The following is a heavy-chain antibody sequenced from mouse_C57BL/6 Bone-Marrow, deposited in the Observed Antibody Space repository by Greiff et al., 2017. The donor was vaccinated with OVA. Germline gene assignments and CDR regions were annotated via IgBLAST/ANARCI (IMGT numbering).Heavy chain of an antibody. J-gene: IGHJ3*01. CDR3: STAAFYSYGSSYWFAY. V-gene: IGHV1-18*01. D-gene: IGHD1-1*01. Sequence: EVQLQQSGPELVKPGASVKIPCKASGYTFTDYNMDWVKQSHGKSLEWIGVINPNNGGTIYNQKFKGKATLTVDKSSSPAYMALRSLTSEGTAVYYCSTAAFYSYGSSYWFAYWGQGTLVTVSA. CDR2: INPNNGGT. CDR1: GYTFTDYN.